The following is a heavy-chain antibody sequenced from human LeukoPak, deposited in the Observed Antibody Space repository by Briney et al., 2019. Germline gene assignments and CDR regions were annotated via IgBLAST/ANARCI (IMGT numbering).Heavy chain of an antibody. CDR1: GGSISSYY. CDR3: AVLGGLDAFDI. J-gene: IGHJ3*02. CDR2: IYDSGTT. D-gene: IGHD4-23*01. V-gene: IGHV4-4*08. Sequence: SETLSLTCTVSGGSISSYYWSWIRQPPGKGLEWIGYIYDSGTTNYNPSLKSRVTISVDTSKNQFSLKLSSVTAADTAVYYCAVLGGLDAFDIWGQGTMVTVSS.